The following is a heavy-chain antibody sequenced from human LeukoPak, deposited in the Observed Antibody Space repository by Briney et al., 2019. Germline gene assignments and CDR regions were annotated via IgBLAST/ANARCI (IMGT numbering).Heavy chain of an antibody. CDR1: GYTFTGYY. J-gene: IGHJ4*02. D-gene: IGHD3-22*01. CDR3: ARDRSRVAYYDSSGYFIDY. V-gene: IGHV1-2*02. Sequence: ASVKVSCKASGYTFTGYYMHWVRQAPGQGLEWMGWINPNSGGTNYAQKFQGRVTMTRDMSTSTVYMELSSLRSEDTAVYYCARDRSRVAYYDSSGYFIDYWGQGTLVTVSS. CDR2: INPNSGGT.